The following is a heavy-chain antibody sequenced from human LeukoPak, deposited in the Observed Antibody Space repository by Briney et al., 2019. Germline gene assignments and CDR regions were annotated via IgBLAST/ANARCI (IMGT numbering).Heavy chain of an antibody. D-gene: IGHD3-10*01. CDR2: INTNTGNP. CDR1: GYTFTSYA. J-gene: IGHJ6*03. Sequence: LRASVKVSCKASGYTFTSYAMNWVRQAPGQGLEWMGWINTNTGNPTYAQGFTGRFVFSLDTSVSTAYLQISNLKAEDTAVYYCARDNHKQLWFGELLGNYYYYYMDVWGKGTTVTVSS. V-gene: IGHV7-4-1*02. CDR3: ARDNHKQLWFGELLGNYYYYYMDV.